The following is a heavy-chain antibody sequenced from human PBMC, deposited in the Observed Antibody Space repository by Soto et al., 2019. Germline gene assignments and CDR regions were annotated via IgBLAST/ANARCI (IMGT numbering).Heavy chain of an antibody. J-gene: IGHJ4*02. Sequence: GGSLRLSCAASGFTFSSDWMHWVRQAPGKGLVWVSRINTDGSDTSYADSVKGRFTISRDNAKNSLYLQMNSLRAEDTAVYYCARNYDILTGYHNFDYWGQGT. CDR2: INTDGSDT. D-gene: IGHD3-9*01. CDR3: ARNYDILTGYHNFDY. CDR1: GFTFSSDW. V-gene: IGHV3-74*01.